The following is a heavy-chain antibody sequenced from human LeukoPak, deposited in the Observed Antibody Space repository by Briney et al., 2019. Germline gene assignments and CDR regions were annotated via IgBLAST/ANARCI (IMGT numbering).Heavy chain of an antibody. D-gene: IGHD5-18*01. CDR2: VITTGTT. CDR1: GGLIGSGGYS. J-gene: IGHJ4*02. CDR3: VRGVTRGYIYAD. V-gene: IGHV4-30-4*07. Sequence: PSETLSLTCAVSGGLIGSGGYSWWWVRQPPGRGLEWIGYVITTGTTYYNPSLNSRLTISLDASKNQLSLKLRSVTAADTAVYFCVRGVTRGYIYADWGQGTLVTVSS.